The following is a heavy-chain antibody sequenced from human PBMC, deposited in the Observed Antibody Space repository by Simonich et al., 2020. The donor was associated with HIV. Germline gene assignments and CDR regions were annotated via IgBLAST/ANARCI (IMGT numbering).Heavy chain of an antibody. CDR2: LSPNKGGT. J-gene: IGHJ3*02. D-gene: IGHD1-26*01. CDR1: GYTFTNYY. V-gene: IGHV1-2*02. CDR3: ATHGPGSYSSALDI. Sequence: QVHLVQSGAEVKKPGASVKVSCKASGYTFTNYYIHWVRQAPGQGLEGVGRLSPNKGGTDYPQKFQGRVTMTRDTSISTAYMELNRLKSDDTAIYYCATHGPGSYSSALDIWGQGTMVTVSS.